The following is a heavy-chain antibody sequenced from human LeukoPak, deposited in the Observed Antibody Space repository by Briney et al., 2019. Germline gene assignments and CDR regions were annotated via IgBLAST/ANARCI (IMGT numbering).Heavy chain of an antibody. D-gene: IGHD3-16*01. V-gene: IGHV1-2*06. CDR2: INPNSGGT. CDR3: ASVATWEGYGAFDI. J-gene: IGHJ3*02. Sequence: ASVKVSCKASGYTFTGYYMHWVRQAPGHGLEWMGRINPNSGGTNYAQKFQGRVTMTRDTSISTAYMELSRLRSDDTAVYYCASVATWEGYGAFDIWGQGTMVTVSS. CDR1: GYTFTGYY.